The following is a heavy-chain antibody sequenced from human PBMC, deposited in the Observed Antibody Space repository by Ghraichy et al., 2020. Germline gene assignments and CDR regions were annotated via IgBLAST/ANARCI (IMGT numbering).Heavy chain of an antibody. J-gene: IGHJ6*02. CDR2: ISGSGGST. CDR3: AKEGMVRGVIPPIYGMDV. D-gene: IGHD3-10*01. Sequence: GGSLRLSCAASGFTFSSYAMSWVRQAPGKGLEWVSAISGSGGSTYYADSVKGRFTISRDNSKNTLYLQMNSLRAEDTAVYYCAKEGMVRGVIPPIYGMDVWGQGTTVTVSS. V-gene: IGHV3-23*01. CDR1: GFTFSSYA.